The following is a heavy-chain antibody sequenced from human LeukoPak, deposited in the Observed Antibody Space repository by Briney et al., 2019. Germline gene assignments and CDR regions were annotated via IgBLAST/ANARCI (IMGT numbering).Heavy chain of an antibody. Sequence: GGSLRLSCAASGFTFSSYAMSWVRQAPGKGLVWVSRINSVGSSTNYADSVKGRFAISRDNAKNTLYLQMNSLRAEDTAVYYCARVYSGLDYWGQGTLVTVSS. CDR1: GFTFSSYA. CDR3: ARVYSGLDY. V-gene: IGHV3-74*01. D-gene: IGHD1-26*01. J-gene: IGHJ4*02. CDR2: INSVGSST.